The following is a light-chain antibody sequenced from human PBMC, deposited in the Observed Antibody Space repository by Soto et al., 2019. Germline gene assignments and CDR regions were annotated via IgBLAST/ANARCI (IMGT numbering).Light chain of an antibody. CDR3: QQYSGSPPRT. Sequence: EVVLTQSPGTLSLSPGERATLYCRTSQTIVSTYLAWYQQKAGRAPRLLMYGTSSRATGIPDRFSGSGSGTDFTLTISSVEPEDFAIYYCQQYSGSPPRTFGQGTKVEIK. CDR1: QTIVSTY. CDR2: GTS. J-gene: IGKJ1*01. V-gene: IGKV3-20*01.